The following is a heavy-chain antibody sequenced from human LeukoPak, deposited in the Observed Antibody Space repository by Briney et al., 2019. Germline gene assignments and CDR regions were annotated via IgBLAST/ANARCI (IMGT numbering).Heavy chain of an antibody. D-gene: IGHD2-2*02. V-gene: IGHV3-30*02. J-gene: IGHJ4*02. CDR3: AKDYCSSTSCNNFDY. Sequence: GGSLRLSCAASGFTLSIYGMHWVRQAPGKGLEWVAFIRYDGSNKYYADSVKGRFTISRDNSKNTLYLQMNSLRAEDTAVYYCAKDYCSSTSCNNFDYWGQETLVTVSS. CDR1: GFTLSIYG. CDR2: IRYDGSNK.